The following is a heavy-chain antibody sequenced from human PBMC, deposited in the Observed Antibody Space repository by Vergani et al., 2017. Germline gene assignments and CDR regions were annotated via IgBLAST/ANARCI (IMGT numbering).Heavy chain of an antibody. CDR3: ARVDTQVPATSHFYYLDG. J-gene: IGHJ6*03. Sequence: QVQLQESGPGVVKPSQTLSLTCAVSGGSISSGDHCWTWIRQRPGKGLEWVGYLFYSGTTYGNPSLRSRLTIPVDPSQNQFSLKLRSVTAADTAVYYCARVDTQVPATSHFYYLDGRGKGATVVDSS. D-gene: IGHD6-25*01. CDR1: GGSISSGDHC. V-gene: IGHV4-31*11. CDR2: LFYSGTT.